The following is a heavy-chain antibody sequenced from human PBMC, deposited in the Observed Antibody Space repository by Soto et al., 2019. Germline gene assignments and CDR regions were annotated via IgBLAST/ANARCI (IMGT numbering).Heavy chain of an antibody. CDR2: FYPGYPET. V-gene: IGHV5-51*01. CDR3: ARHRTVNVYCAPKDV. D-gene: IGHD3-16*02. CDR1: GYSFRTYW. Sequence: PGQSLKISCRASGYSFRTYWIVGLRQLPGKGLEWMGLFYPGYPETKYSPSFQGQVTISADKSSSTAYLQWSSLKASDTAMYYCARHRTVNVYCAPKDVWAQGTTDTVSS. J-gene: IGHJ6*02.